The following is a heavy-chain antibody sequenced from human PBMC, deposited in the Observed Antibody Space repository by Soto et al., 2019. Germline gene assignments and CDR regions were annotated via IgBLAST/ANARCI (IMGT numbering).Heavy chain of an antibody. Sequence: QLQLQESGPGLVKPSETLSLTCTVSGGSISSSSYYWGWIRQPPGKGLEWIGSIYYSGSTYYNPSLKSRVTISVDTSKNQFALKLSSVTAADTAVYYGARHQCSGGSCQNAFDIWGQGTMVTVSS. V-gene: IGHV4-39*01. CDR1: GGSISSSSYY. CDR2: IYYSGST. D-gene: IGHD2-15*01. J-gene: IGHJ3*02. CDR3: ARHQCSGGSCQNAFDI.